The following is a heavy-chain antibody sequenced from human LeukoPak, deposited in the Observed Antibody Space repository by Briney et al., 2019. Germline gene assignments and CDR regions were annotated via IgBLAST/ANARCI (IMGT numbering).Heavy chain of an antibody. V-gene: IGHV3-30*04. D-gene: IGHD3-10*01. CDR2: ISYDETHK. J-gene: IGHJ3*01. CDR3: VRARVRARSGAFDV. Sequence: GGSLRLSCVGSGFTFRHYVMHWVRQAPGKGLEWVAVISYDETHKFYADSVKGRSTISRDNSNATLFLQMNSLRSEDAAVYYCVRARVRARSGAFDVWGQGTLVTVSS. CDR1: GFTFRHYV.